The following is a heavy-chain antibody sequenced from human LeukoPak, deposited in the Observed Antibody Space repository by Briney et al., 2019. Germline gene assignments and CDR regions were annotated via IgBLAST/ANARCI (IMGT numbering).Heavy chain of an antibody. D-gene: IGHD6-19*01. Sequence: SQTLSLTCTVSGGSPSSGDYFWSWVRQPPGRGLEWIGYIYYSGTTYYNTSLKSRVTISVDTSKNQFSLNLSSVTAADTAVYFCARETMAGHFDYWGQGTLVTVSS. CDR2: IYYSGTT. CDR1: GGSPSSGDYF. V-gene: IGHV4-30-4*01. CDR3: ARETMAGHFDY. J-gene: IGHJ4*02.